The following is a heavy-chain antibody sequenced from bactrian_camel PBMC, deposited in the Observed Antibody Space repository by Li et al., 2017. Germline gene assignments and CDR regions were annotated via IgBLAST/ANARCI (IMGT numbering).Heavy chain of an antibody. D-gene: IGHD1*01. V-gene: IGHV3-2*01. CDR3: AVRLNSGCPVFAKDFAT. CDR1: GYIYSRSC. J-gene: IGHJ4*01. Sequence: HVQLVESGGGSVQAGGSLRLSCAASGYIYSRSCMGWFRQVPGHERERVATMDGYGRTVYVMPSVRGRFMITKGKDKNTLYLEMNSLKPSDTAMYYCAVRLNSGCPVFAKDFATGARGPRSPSP. CDR2: MDGYGRTV.